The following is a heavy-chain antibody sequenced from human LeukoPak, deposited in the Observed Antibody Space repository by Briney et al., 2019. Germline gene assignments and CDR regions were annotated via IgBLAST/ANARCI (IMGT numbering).Heavy chain of an antibody. D-gene: IGHD3-3*02. V-gene: IGHV1-69*13. CDR2: IIPKYSAS. CDR1: GYTFTSYD. Sequence: SVKVSCKASGYTFTSYDINWVRQATGQGLEWMGGIIPKYSASNYAQAFQGRVTITADESTNTVYMEMSGLRPDDTAVYYCVRPDRIFGVPAAFDAWGQGTLVAVSS. CDR3: VRPDRIFGVPAAFDA. J-gene: IGHJ3*01.